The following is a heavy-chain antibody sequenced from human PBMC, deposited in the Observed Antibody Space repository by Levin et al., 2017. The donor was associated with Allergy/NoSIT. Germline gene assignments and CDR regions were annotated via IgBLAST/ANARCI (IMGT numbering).Heavy chain of an antibody. CDR2: ITNDGGHI. Sequence: LSLTCAGSGFTFSTYGMHWVRQAPGKGLEWVALITNDGGHIFYADSVKGRFTISRDNSKNTLYLQMHSLRTEDTAVYYCAKAAVADWGQGTLVTVS. CDR3: AKAAVAD. J-gene: IGHJ4*02. CDR1: GFTFSTYG. V-gene: IGHV3-30*18.